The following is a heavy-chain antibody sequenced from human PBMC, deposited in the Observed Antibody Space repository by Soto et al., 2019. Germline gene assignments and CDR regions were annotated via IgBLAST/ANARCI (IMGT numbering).Heavy chain of an antibody. J-gene: IGHJ4*02. CDR2: IWYDGSNK. Sequence: GGSLRLSCAASGFTFSSYGMHWVRQAPGKGLEWVAVIWYDGSNKYYADSVKGRFTISRDNSKNTLYLQMNSLRAEDTAVYYCARPKQWLVGYFDYWGQGTLVTVSS. D-gene: IGHD6-19*01. V-gene: IGHV3-33*01. CDR3: ARPKQWLVGYFDY. CDR1: GFTFSSYG.